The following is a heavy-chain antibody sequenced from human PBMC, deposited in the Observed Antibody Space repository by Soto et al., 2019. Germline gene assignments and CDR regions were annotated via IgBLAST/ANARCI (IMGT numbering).Heavy chain of an antibody. Sequence: SETLSLTCTVSGGSISSGGYYWSWIRQHPGKGLEWIGYIYYSGSTYYNPSLKSRVTISVDTSKNQFSLKLSSVTAADTAVYYCARGSNLAATAFDIWGQGTMVTVSS. D-gene: IGHD2-15*01. CDR2: IYYSGST. CDR3: ARGSNLAATAFDI. J-gene: IGHJ3*02. CDR1: GGSISSGGYY. V-gene: IGHV4-31*03.